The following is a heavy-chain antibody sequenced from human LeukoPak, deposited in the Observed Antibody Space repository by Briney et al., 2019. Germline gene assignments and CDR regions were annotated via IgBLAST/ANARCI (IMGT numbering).Heavy chain of an antibody. CDR3: ARGVSIAVAGTFDY. V-gene: IGHV1-18*01. J-gene: IGHJ4*02. D-gene: IGHD6-19*01. CDR1: GYTFTSYG. CDR2: ISAYNGNT. Sequence: PAASVKVSCKASGYTFTSYGISWVRQAPGQGLEWMGWISAYNGNTNYAQKFQGRVTITADKSTSTAYMELSSLRSEDTAVYYCARGVSIAVAGTFDYWGQGTLVTVSS.